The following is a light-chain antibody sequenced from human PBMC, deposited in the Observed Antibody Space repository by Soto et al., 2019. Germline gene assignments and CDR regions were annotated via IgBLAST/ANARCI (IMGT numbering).Light chain of an antibody. V-gene: IGLV1-51*01. CDR3: GSWDSSLSAYV. Sequence: QSVLTQPPSVSAAPGQKVTSSGSGSSSNSGGNSVSWYQQLPGTAPKLLIYDDNKRPSGIPDRFSGSKSGTSATLGITGFQTGDEADYYCGSWDSSLSAYVFGTGTKVTVL. J-gene: IGLJ1*01. CDR1: SSNSGGNS. CDR2: DDN.